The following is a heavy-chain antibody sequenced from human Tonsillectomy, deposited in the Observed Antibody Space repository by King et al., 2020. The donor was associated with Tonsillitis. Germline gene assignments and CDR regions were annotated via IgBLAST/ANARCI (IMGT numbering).Heavy chain of an antibody. CDR3: ASRGAYYDTSPHEPPYTPFDY. V-gene: IGHV4-59*01. Sequence: VQLQESGPGLVKPSETLSLTCTVSGGSISSYYWSWIRQPPGKGLEWIGYIYYSGSTNYNPSLKSRVTISVDTSKNQFSLKLSSVTAADTAVYYCASRGAYYDTSPHEPPYTPFDYWGQGTLVTVSS. D-gene: IGHD3-9*01. CDR2: IYYSGST. CDR1: GGSISSYY. J-gene: IGHJ4*02.